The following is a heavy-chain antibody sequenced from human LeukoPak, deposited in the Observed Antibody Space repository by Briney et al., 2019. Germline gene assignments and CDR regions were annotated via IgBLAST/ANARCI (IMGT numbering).Heavy chain of an antibody. D-gene: IGHD6-13*01. CDR3: ATALIAAAGTGWLF. V-gene: IGHV1-24*01. CDR1: GYTLTELS. Sequence: ASVTVSCKVSGYTLTELSMHWVRQAPRKGLEWMGGFDPEDGETIYAQKFQGRVTMTEDTSTDTAYMELSSLRSEDTAVYYCATALIAAAGTGWLFWGQGTLVTVSS. CDR2: FDPEDGET. J-gene: IGHJ4*02.